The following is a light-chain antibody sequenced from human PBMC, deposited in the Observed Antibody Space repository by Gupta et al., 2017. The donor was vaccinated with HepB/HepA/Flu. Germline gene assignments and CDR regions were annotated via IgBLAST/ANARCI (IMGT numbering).Light chain of an antibody. V-gene: IGKV3-20*01. J-gene: IGKJ2*01. CDR3: QRYCGSVST. CDR2: GAS. Sequence: EIVLTQSPGTLSLSPGERASLSCRASQSISYNYVAWYQQKPGRAPRLLIYGASIRRTGVPDRFSGSGSGTDFTLTISRLEPEDFAVYYCQRYCGSVSTFGEGTKVEIK. CDR1: QSISYNY.